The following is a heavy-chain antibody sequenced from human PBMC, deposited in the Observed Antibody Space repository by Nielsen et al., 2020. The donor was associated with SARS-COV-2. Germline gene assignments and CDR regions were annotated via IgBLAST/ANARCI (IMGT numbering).Heavy chain of an antibody. Sequence: KVSCKGSGYSFTSYWIGWVRQMPGKGLEWMGIIYPGDSDTRYSPSFQGQVTISADKSISTAYLQWSSLKASDTAMYYCARRYCSSTSCSFLSIDYWGQGTLVTVSS. CDR1: GYSFTSYW. V-gene: IGHV5-51*01. CDR2: IYPGDSDT. CDR3: ARRYCSSTSCSFLSIDY. D-gene: IGHD2-2*01. J-gene: IGHJ4*02.